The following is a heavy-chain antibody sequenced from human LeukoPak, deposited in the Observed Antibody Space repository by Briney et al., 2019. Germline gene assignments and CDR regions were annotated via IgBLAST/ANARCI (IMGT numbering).Heavy chain of an antibody. Sequence: SETLSLTCAVYGGSFSGYYWNWIRQPPGRGLEWIGEINHSGSTNYNPSLKSRVTISVDTSKNQFSLKLSSVTAADTAVYYCARGPWSGSYYRLGMADYFDYWGQGTLVTVSS. CDR3: ARGPWSGSYYRLGMADYFDY. V-gene: IGHV4-34*01. D-gene: IGHD1-26*01. J-gene: IGHJ4*02. CDR2: INHSGST. CDR1: GGSFSGYY.